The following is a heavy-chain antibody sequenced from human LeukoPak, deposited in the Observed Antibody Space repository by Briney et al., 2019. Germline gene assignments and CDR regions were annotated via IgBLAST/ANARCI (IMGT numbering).Heavy chain of an antibody. CDR1: GGSINGYY. CDR3: ARQVLDCGGDCYIFDY. D-gene: IGHD2-21*02. CDR2: IYYSGST. V-gene: IGHV4-59*08. Sequence: SETLSLTCTVSGGSINGYYWSWIRQPPGKGLEWIGYIYYSGSTNYNPSLKSRVTISVDTSKNQFSLQLSSVTAADTAVYYCARQVLDCGGDCYIFDYWGQGTLVTVSS. J-gene: IGHJ4*02.